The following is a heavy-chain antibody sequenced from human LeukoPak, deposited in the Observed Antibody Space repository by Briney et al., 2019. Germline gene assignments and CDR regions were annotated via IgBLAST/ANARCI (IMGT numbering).Heavy chain of an antibody. CDR2: IYHSGST. Sequence: SETLSLTCAVSGGSISSSNWWSWVRQPPGKGLEWIGEIYHSGSTNYNPSLKSRVTISVDKSKSQFSLKLSSVTAADTAVYYCARAFYDYDSSGYIDYWGQGTLVTVSS. V-gene: IGHV4-4*02. CDR1: GGSISSSNW. J-gene: IGHJ4*02. CDR3: ARAFYDYDSSGYIDY. D-gene: IGHD3-22*01.